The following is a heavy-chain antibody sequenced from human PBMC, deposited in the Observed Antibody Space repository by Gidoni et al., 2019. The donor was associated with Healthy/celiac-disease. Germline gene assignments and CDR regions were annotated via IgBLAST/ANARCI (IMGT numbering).Heavy chain of an antibody. V-gene: IGHV1-58*02. CDR1: GFTFTSSA. CDR2: IVVGSGNT. J-gene: IGHJ6*02. Sequence: QMQLVQSGPEVKKPGTSVTVSCKASGFTFTSSAMQWVRQARGQRLEWIGWIVVGSGNTNYAQKFQERVTITRDMSTSTAYMELSSLRSEDTAVYYCAVTKYNWNFPRFYYYGMDVWGQGTTVTVSS. D-gene: IGHD1-7*01. CDR3: AVTKYNWNFPRFYYYGMDV.